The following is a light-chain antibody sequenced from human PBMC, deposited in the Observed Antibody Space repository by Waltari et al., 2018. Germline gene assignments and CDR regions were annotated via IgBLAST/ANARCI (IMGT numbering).Light chain of an antibody. Sequence: DIVMTQSPDSLAVSLGERATINCKSSQSVLYSSNNKNYLAWYQQKPGQPPKLLIYWASTREFGVPDRFSGSGSGTDFTLTISSLQAEDVAVYYCQQYYSTPPAFGGGTKVGIK. CDR1: QSVLYSSNNKNY. CDR2: WAS. CDR3: QQYYSTPPA. V-gene: IGKV4-1*01. J-gene: IGKJ4*01.